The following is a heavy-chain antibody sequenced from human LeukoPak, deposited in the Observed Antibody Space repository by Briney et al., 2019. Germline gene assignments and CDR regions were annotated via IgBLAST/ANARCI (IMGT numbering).Heavy chain of an antibody. Sequence: SETLSLTCTVSGGSISSGSYYWSWIRQPAGKGLEWIGEINHTGTTNSNPSLGSRLTLSVDSSKNQFSLKLTSVTAADTGVYYCARGDSNSFEYLYYMDVWGKGTTVTVSS. D-gene: IGHD4-11*01. CDR3: ARGDSNSFEYLYYMDV. CDR2: INHTGTT. CDR1: GGSISSGSYY. V-gene: IGHV4-61*10. J-gene: IGHJ6*03.